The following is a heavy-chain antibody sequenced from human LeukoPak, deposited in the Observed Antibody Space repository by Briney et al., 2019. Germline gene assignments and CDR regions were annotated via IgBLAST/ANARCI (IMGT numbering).Heavy chain of an antibody. CDR3: TTAFYDFRSGEIDY. V-gene: IGHV3-15*07. Sequence: GGSLRLSCAASGFTFSNAWMNWVRQAPGKGLEWVGRIKSKTDGGTTDYAAPVKGRFTISRDDSKNTLYLQMNSLKTEDTAVYYCTTAFYDFRSGEIDYWGQGTLVTVSS. CDR1: GFTFSNAW. D-gene: IGHD3-3*01. J-gene: IGHJ4*02. CDR2: IKSKTDGGTT.